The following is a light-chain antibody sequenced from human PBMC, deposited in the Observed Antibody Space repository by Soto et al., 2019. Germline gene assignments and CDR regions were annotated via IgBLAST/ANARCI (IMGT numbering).Light chain of an antibody. J-gene: IGKJ1*01. CDR2: DAS. Sequence: EIELTQSPATLSLSPGERATLSCRASETVSVYLAWYQQKPGQAPRLLIFDASNRATGIPVRFSGSGSGTDFTLTISGLAPEDFAVYYCHQSRSWPWTFGQGTRVEI. CDR1: ETVSVY. V-gene: IGKV3-11*01. CDR3: HQSRSWPWT.